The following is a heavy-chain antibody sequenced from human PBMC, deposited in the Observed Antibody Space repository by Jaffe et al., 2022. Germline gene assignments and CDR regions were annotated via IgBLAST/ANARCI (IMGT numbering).Heavy chain of an antibody. CDR2: INPGDSDT. CDR1: GYTFVTYY. V-gene: IGHV5-51*03. D-gene: IGHD3-16*02. Sequence: EVQLAQSGAEVKKPGESLKISCETSGYTFVTYYIGWVRHVPGKGLEWMGLINPGDSDTRYSPSFRGHVTISADRSTNTAYLQWSNLKASDTAIYYCARAISNIVDVSAAFFDYWGQGTLVIVSS. J-gene: IGHJ4*02. CDR3: ARAISNIVDVSAAFFDY.